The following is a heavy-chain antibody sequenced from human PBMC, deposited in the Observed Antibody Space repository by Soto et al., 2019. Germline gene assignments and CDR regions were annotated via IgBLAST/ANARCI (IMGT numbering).Heavy chain of an antibody. J-gene: IGHJ4*02. D-gene: IGHD6-6*01. CDR1: GFTFSSYG. CDR3: AKSITARPFDY. CDR2: IRGGGGNK. Sequence: GGSLRLSCAASGFTFSSYGMHWVRQAPGKGLEWVAAIRGGGGNKYYADSVKGRFTISRDNSKNTLYLQMNSLRAEDTAVYYCAKSITARPFDYWGQGALVTVSS. V-gene: IGHV3-23*01.